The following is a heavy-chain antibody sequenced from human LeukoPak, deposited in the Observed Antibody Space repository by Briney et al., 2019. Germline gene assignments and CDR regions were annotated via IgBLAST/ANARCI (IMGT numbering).Heavy chain of an antibody. CDR3: AKAAYGDYVNWFDP. D-gene: IGHD4-17*01. CDR1: GFTFRNYA. V-gene: IGHV3-23*01. J-gene: IGHJ5*02. CDR2: IAATSGST. Sequence: GGSLRLSCAASGFTFRNYAMNWVRQAPGKGLEWVSSIAATSGSTYYADSVKGRFTISRDNSKNTLYLQMNSLRAEDTALYYCAKAAYGDYVNWFDPWGQGTLVTVSS.